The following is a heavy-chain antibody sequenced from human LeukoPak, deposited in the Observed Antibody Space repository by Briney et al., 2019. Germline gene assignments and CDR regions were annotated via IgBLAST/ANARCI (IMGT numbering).Heavy chain of an antibody. V-gene: IGHV3-30-3*01. CDR2: ISYDGSNK. J-gene: IGHJ4*02. CDR3: ARELVATGCDY. Sequence: GGSLRLSCAASGFTFSSYAMHWVRQAPGKGLEWVAVISYDGSNKYYADSVKGRFTISRDNSKNTLYLQMNSLRAEDTAVYYCARELVATGCDYWGQGTLVTVSS. D-gene: IGHD5-12*01. CDR1: GFTFSSYA.